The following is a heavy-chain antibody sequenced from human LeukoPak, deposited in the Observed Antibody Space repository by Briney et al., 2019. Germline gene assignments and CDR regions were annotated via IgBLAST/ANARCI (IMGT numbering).Heavy chain of an antibody. Sequence: SETLSLTCTVSGGSISSSSYYWGWIRQPPGKGLEWIGSIYYSGGTYHNPSLKSRVSISVDTSKNQFSLKLSSVTAADTAVYYCASITMAGNLDSWGQGTLSPSPQ. V-gene: IGHV4-39*01. CDR1: GGSISSSSYY. CDR2: IYYSGGT. CDR3: ASITMAGNLDS. D-gene: IGHD6-19*01. J-gene: IGHJ4*02.